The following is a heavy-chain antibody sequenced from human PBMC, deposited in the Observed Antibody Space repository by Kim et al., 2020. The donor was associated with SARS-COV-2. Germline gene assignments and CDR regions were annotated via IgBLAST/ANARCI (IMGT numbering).Heavy chain of an antibody. D-gene: IGHD3-3*01. V-gene: IGHV3-49*02. Sequence: VKGRFTISRDDSKSIAYLQMNSLKTEDTAVYYCTRDSPGYDFWSGGDFDYWGQGTLVTVSS. CDR3: TRDSPGYDFWSGGDFDY. J-gene: IGHJ4*02.